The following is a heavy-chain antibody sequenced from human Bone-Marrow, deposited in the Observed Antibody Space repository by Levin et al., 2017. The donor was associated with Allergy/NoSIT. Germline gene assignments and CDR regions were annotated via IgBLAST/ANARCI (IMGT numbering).Heavy chain of an antibody. CDR2: MNPNSGNT. CDR3: ARGLRYFDWLSPGGDLYYYYGMDV. CDR1: GYTFTSYD. V-gene: IGHV1-8*01. Sequence: ASVKVSCKASGYTFTSYDINWVRQATGQGLEWMGWMNPNSGNTGYAQKFQGRVTMTRNTSISTAYMELSSLRSEDTAVYYCARGLRYFDWLSPGGDLYYYYGMDVWGQGTTVTVSS. J-gene: IGHJ6*02. D-gene: IGHD3-9*01.